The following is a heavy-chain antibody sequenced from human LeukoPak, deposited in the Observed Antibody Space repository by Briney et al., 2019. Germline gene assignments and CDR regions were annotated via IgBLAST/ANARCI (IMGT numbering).Heavy chain of an antibody. CDR2: TYSGGST. D-gene: IGHD3-10*02. CDR1: GFTVSSKY. CDR3: ARRISITVCGMDV. J-gene: IGHJ6*02. Sequence: QAGGSLRLSCAASGFTVSSKYMSWVRQSPGKGLEWVSVTYSGGSTYYADSVKGRFTISRDISKNTLYLQMNSLRAEDTAVYYCARRISITVCGMDVWGQGTTVTVSS. V-gene: IGHV3-66*01.